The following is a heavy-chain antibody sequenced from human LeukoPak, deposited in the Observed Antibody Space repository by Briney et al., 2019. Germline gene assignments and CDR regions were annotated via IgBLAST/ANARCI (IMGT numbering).Heavy chain of an antibody. D-gene: IGHD6-19*01. J-gene: IGHJ4*02. V-gene: IGHV4-59*08. Sequence: SGTLSLTCGVSGGSITNTNYWTWVRQPPGKGLEWIGYIYYSGRTNYNPSLKSRVTISVDTSKNQFSLKPTSVTAADTAVYYCARHVEQWLTPFDYWGQGTLVTVSS. CDR1: GGSITNTNY. CDR3: ARHVEQWLTPFDY. CDR2: IYYSGRT.